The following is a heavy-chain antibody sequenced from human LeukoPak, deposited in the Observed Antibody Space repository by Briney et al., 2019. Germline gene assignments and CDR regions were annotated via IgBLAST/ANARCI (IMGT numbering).Heavy chain of an antibody. J-gene: IGHJ4*02. D-gene: IGHD4-17*01. V-gene: IGHV4-59*01. CDR3: ASGDYGTFDY. CDR1: GGSISSYY. Sequence: PSETLSLTCTVSGGSISSYYWSWIRQPAGKGLEWIGYIYYSGRTSYNPSLKSRVTISIDTSKNQFSLRLSSVTAADTAVYYCASGDYGTFDYWGQGTLVTVSS. CDR2: IYYSGRT.